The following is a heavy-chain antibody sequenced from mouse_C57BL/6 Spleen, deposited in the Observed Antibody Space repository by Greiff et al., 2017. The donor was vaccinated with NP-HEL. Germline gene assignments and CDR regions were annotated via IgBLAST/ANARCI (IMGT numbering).Heavy chain of an antibody. Sequence: QVQLQQPGAELVKPGASVKLSCKASGYTFTSYWMQWVKQRPGQGLEWIGEIDPSDSYTNYNQKFKGKATLTVDTSSSTAYMQLSSLTSEDSAVYYCAPYGYDGNYAMDYWGQGTSVTVSS. CDR3: APYGYDGNYAMDY. V-gene: IGHV1-50*01. CDR2: IDPSDSYT. CDR1: GYTFTSYW. J-gene: IGHJ4*01. D-gene: IGHD2-2*01.